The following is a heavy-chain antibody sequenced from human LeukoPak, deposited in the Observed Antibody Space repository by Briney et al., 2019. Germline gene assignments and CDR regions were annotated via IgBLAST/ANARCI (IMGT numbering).Heavy chain of an antibody. V-gene: IGHV4-34*01. Sequence: KSSETLSLTCAVYGGSFSGYYWSWIRQPPGKGLEWIGEINHSGSTNYNPSLKSRVTISVDTSKNQFSLKLSSVTAADTAVYYCARALDFWSGYHIHWGQGTLVTVSS. J-gene: IGHJ4*02. CDR2: INHSGST. CDR3: ARALDFWSGYHIH. CDR1: GGSFSGYY. D-gene: IGHD3-3*01.